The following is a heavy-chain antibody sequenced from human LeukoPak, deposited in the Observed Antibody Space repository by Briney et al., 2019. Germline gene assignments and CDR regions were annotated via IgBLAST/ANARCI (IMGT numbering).Heavy chain of an antibody. V-gene: IGHV1-2*06. J-gene: IGHJ4*02. Sequence: ASVKVSCKASGYTFTGYYLHWVRQAPGQGLEWMGRINPNSGGTKNAQNFQGRVTMTSDTSISTAYIELSNLRSDDTAVYYCAKGGKWDVTPFDYWGQGTLVTVSS. CDR1: GYTFTGYY. CDR3: AKGGKWDVTPFDY. D-gene: IGHD1-26*01. CDR2: INPNSGGT.